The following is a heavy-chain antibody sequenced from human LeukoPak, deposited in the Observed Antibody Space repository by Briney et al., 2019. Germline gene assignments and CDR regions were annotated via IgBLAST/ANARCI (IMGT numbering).Heavy chain of an antibody. J-gene: IGHJ2*01. CDR1: GGSISSYY. D-gene: IGHD3-10*01. CDR2: IYYSGST. V-gene: IGHV4-59*01. CDR3: ARAVWQPGDWYFDL. Sequence: SETLSLTCTVSGGSISSYYWSWIRQPPGKGLEWIGYIYYSGSTNYNPSLKSRVTISVDTSKNRFSLKLSSVTAADMAVYYCARAVWQPGDWYFDLWGRGTLVTVSS.